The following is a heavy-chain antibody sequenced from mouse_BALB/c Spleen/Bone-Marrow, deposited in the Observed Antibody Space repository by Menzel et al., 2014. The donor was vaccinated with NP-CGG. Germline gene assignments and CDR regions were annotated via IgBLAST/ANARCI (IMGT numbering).Heavy chain of an antibody. CDR1: GFTFSSFG. Sequence: EVMLEESGGGLVQPGGSRKLSCAASGFTFSSFGMHWVRQAPEKGLEWVAYISSGSSTIYYADTVKGRFTISRDHPKNTLFLQMTSLRSEDTAMYYCARSGYYYGSRTLFDYWGQSTTLTVSS. CDR3: ARSGYYYGSRTLFDY. D-gene: IGHD1-1*01. J-gene: IGHJ2*01. V-gene: IGHV5-17*02. CDR2: ISSGSSTI.